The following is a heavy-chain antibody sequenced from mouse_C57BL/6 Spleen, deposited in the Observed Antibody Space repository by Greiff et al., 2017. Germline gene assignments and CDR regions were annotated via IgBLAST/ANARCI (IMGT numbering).Heavy chain of an antibody. D-gene: IGHD1-1*01. CDR3: TRYCGSSYPWYFEG. CDR1: GYTFTDYE. J-gene: IGHJ1*03. V-gene: IGHV1-15*01. CDR2: IDPETGGT. Sequence: VQLQQSGAELVRPGASVTLSCKASGYTFTDYEMHWVKQTPVHGLEWIGAIDPETGGTAYKQKFKGKAILTADKSSSTAYMELRSLTSEDAAVYYCTRYCGSSYPWYFEGWGKGTTVTVS.